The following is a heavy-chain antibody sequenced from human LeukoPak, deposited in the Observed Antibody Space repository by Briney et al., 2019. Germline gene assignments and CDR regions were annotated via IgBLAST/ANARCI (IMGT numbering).Heavy chain of an antibody. CDR1: GLSFSTFA. CDR3: ARASWVSSTDAVR. CDR2: LRGNGET. V-gene: IGHV3-23*01. Sequence: GGSLRLSCAASGLSFSTFAMSWVRQGPARGLEWVSSLRGNGETFYAESVKGRFTLSSDSSRSMVYLHLNNLKVEDTAMYYCARASWVSSTDAVRWGQGTLVTVSS. J-gene: IGHJ4*02. D-gene: IGHD3-16*01.